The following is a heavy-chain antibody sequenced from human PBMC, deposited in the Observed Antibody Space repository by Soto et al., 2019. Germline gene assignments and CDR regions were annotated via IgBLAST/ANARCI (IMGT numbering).Heavy chain of an antibody. V-gene: IGHV2-70*11. Sequence: ESGPTLVNPTQTLTLTCTFSGFSLSTSGMCVSWIRQPPGKALEWLARIDWDDDKYYSTSLKTRLTISKDTSKNQVVLTMTNMDPVDTATYYCARYSSSSGTDYYYYGMDVWGQGTTVTVSS. CDR3: ARYSSSSGTDYYYYGMDV. CDR2: IDWDDDK. D-gene: IGHD6-6*01. CDR1: GFSLSTSGMC. J-gene: IGHJ6*02.